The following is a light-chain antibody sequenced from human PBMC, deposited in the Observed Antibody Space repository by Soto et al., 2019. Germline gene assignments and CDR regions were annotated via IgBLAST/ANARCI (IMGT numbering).Light chain of an antibody. J-gene: IGLJ1*01. CDR1: KLGDKY. Sequence: SYELTQPPSVSVSPGQTASITCSGDKLGDKYACWYQQKPGQSPVLVIYRDNQRPSGIPERFSGSNSGNTATLTITGTQAMDEADYYCQAWDSTTAVFGTGTKLTVL. CDR3: QAWDSTTAV. V-gene: IGLV3-1*01. CDR2: RDN.